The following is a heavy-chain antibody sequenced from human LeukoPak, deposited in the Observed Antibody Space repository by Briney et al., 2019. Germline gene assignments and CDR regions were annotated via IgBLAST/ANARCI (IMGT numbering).Heavy chain of an antibody. CDR3: ARVSVLSYSSSWQYYYYYYMDV. J-gene: IGHJ6*03. Sequence: GGSLRLSCAASGFTFSDYYMTWIRQAPGKGLEWVSYISSGGTTIYYADSVKGRFTISRDNAKNSLYLQMNSLRAEDTAVYYCARVSVLSYSSSWQYYYYYYMDVWGKGTTVTISS. D-gene: IGHD6-13*01. CDR2: ISSGGTTI. V-gene: IGHV3-11*04. CDR1: GFTFSDYY.